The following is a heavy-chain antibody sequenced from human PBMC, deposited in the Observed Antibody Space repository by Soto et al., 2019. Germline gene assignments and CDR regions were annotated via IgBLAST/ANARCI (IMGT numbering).Heavy chain of an antibody. CDR3: ARDSRELRFLEWLLWFDY. D-gene: IGHD3-3*01. CDR2: INSDGSST. V-gene: IGHV3-74*01. J-gene: IGHJ4*02. Sequence: LRLSCAASGFTFSSYWMHWVRQAPGKGLVWVSRINSDGSSTSYADSVKGRFTISRDNAKNTLYLQMNSLRAEDTAVYYCARDSRELRFLEWLLWFDYWGQGTLVTVSS. CDR1: GFTFSSYW.